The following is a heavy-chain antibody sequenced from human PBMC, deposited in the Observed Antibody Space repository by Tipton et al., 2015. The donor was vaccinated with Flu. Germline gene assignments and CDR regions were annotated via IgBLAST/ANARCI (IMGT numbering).Heavy chain of an antibody. CDR2: IYYSGST. V-gene: IGHV4-59*01. CDR3: ARSVAVAAPGWFDP. CDR1: GGSISSYY. J-gene: IGHJ5*02. D-gene: IGHD6-19*01. Sequence: LRFSCTVSGGSISSYYWSWIRQPPGKGLEWIGYIYYSGSTNYNPSLKSRVTISVDTSKNQFSLKLSSVTAADTAVYYCARSVAVAAPGWFDPWGQGTLVTVSS.